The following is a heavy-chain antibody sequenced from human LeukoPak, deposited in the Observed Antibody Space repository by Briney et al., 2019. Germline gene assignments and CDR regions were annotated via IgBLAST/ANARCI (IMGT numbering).Heavy chain of an antibody. D-gene: IGHD3-10*01. V-gene: IGHV1-8*02. Sequence: ASVKVSCKTSGYTFNSYFIHWVRQAPGQGLEWMGWMNPNSGNTGYAQKFQGRVTMTRNTSISTAYMELSSLRSEDTAVYYCARGHGLGQGSGSYPEYYYYYYMDVWGKGTTVTISS. CDR3: ARGHGLGQGSGSYPEYYYYYYMDV. CDR2: MNPNSGNT. CDR1: GYTFNSYF. J-gene: IGHJ6*03.